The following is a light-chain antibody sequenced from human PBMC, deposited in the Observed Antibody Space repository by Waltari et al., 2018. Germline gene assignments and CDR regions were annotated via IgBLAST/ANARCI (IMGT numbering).Light chain of an antibody. V-gene: IGKV1-5*03. CDR3: QQYATYHT. CDR1: QDIGPY. Sequence: DIQMTQSPSTLSASVGDRVTITCRASQDIGPYLAWYQQKPGKAPNLLIYKSSILESGVPSRFSGSGSGTEFTLTITSLQPHDFATYYCQQYATYHTFGQGTKLEI. CDR2: KSS. J-gene: IGKJ2*01.